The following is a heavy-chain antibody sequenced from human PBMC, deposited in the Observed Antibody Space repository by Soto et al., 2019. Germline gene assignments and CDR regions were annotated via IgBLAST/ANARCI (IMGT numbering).Heavy chain of an antibody. Sequence: EVQLVESGGGLVQPGGSLRLSCAASGFSFSSYWMDWVRQAPGKGLEWVAKIKPDGSEKNYVDSVKGRFTISRDNAKNALVLQMNSLRVEDTAVYYCARDLGDCSGGTCYSVLDYWGQGALVTVSS. CDR1: GFSFSSYW. J-gene: IGHJ4*02. CDR3: ARDLGDCSGGTCYSVLDY. CDR2: IKPDGSEK. V-gene: IGHV3-7*03. D-gene: IGHD2-15*01.